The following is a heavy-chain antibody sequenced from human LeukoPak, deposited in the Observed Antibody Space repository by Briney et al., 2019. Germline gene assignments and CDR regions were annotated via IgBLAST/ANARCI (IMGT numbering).Heavy chain of an antibody. Sequence: SETLSLTCSGSGGSISSYSECYYWAWVRHPPWKGLDWSGSVYCNEDTYYDTSLKSRVSIYLDTSKNQFSLKVNSVTATDTAVYSCARHGLHQNYDYWGQGTLVTVSS. V-gene: IGHV4-39*01. D-gene: IGHD5-18*01. CDR3: ARHGLHQNYDY. CDR1: GGSISSYSECYY. CDR2: VYCNEDT. J-gene: IGHJ4*02.